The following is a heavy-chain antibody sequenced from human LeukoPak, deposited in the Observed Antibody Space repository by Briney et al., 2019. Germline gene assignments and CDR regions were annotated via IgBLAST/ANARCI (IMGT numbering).Heavy chain of an antibody. D-gene: IGHD1-26*01. CDR1: GYSISSTYY. Sequence: SETLSLTCTVSGYSISSTYYWGWIRQTPGEGLEWIGSIYHSGSTYYNPSLKSRVTISVDTSKNQFSLNLSSVTAADTVVYYCARRSGTPLGNARDWYFDLWGRGILVTVSS. J-gene: IGHJ2*01. CDR3: ARRSGTPLGNARDWYFDL. V-gene: IGHV4-38-2*02. CDR2: IYHSGST.